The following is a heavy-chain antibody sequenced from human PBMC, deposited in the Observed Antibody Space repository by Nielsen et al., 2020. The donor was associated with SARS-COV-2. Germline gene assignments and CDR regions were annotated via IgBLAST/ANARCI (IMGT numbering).Heavy chain of an antibody. D-gene: IGHD3-10*01. CDR1: GFTFSSYS. Sequence: GESLKISCAASGFTFSSYSMNWVRQAPGKGLEWVSSISSSSSYIYYADSVKGRFTISRDNAKNSLYLQMNSLRAEDTAAYYCAREAEWYGSGSYVSWGQGTLVTVSS. CDR3: AREAEWYGSGSYVS. V-gene: IGHV3-21*01. J-gene: IGHJ5*02. CDR2: ISSSSSYI.